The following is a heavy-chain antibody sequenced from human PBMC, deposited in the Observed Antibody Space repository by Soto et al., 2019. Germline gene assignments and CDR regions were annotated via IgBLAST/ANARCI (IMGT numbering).Heavy chain of an antibody. CDR2: ISAYNGNT. Sequence: GASVKGSCKASGDTFTSYGISWVRQAPGQGREWMGWISAYNGNTNYAQKLQGSVTMTTDTSTSTAYMELRSLRSDDTAVYYCARDQSVIAEAAYYHYYGLDVWGQGTTVTVSS. J-gene: IGHJ6*02. V-gene: IGHV1-18*04. CDR3: ARDQSVIAEAAYYHYYGLDV. CDR1: GDTFTSYG. D-gene: IGHD6-19*01.